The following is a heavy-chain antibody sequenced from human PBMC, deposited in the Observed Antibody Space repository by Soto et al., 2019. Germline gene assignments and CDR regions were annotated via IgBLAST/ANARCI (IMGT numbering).Heavy chain of an antibody. Sequence: EVQLVETGGGLIQPGGSLRLSCAASGFTVSNNYVSWVRQAPAEGLGLVSLIYSGGATYYADSVKGRFTISRDNSKNTVVLQMNGLRAEETAVYFCAGGPWLLDFWGQGTLVPVSP. CDR3: AGGPWLLDF. CDR1: GFTVSNNY. J-gene: IGHJ4*02. D-gene: IGHD2-15*01. CDR2: IYSGGAT. V-gene: IGHV3-53*02.